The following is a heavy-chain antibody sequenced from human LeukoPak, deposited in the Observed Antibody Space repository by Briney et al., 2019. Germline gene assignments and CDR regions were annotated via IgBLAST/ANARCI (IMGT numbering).Heavy chain of an antibody. CDR1: GGSISSGDYY. CDR2: IYYSGST. V-gene: IGHV4-30-4*01. D-gene: IGHD3-3*01. J-gene: IGHJ4*02. Sequence: PSQTLSLTCTVSGGSISSGDYYWSWIRQPPGTGLEWIGYIYYSGSTYYNPSLKSRVTISVDTSKSQFSLKLSSVTAADTAVYYCASRTIFGVVDYWGQGTLVTVSS. CDR3: ASRTIFGVVDY.